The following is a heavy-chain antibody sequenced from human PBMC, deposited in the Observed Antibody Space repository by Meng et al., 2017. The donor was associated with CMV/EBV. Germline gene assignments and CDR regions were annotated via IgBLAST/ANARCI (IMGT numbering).Heavy chain of an antibody. V-gene: IGHV3-21*01. D-gene: IGHD1-26*01. CDR2: ISSSSSYI. J-gene: IGHJ6*02. CDR3: ARPIYSGSYWGFDYGMDV. CDR1: GFTFSSYG. Sequence: GGSLRLSCAASGFTFSSYGMHWVRQAPGKGLEWVSSISSSSSYIYYADSVKGRFTISRDNAKNSLYLQMNSLRAEDTAVYYCARPIYSGSYWGFDYGMDVWGQGTTVTVSS.